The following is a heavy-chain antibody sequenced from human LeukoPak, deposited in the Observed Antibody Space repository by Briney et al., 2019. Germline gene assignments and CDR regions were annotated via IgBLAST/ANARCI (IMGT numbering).Heavy chain of an antibody. D-gene: IGHD3-10*01. J-gene: IGHJ4*02. CDR2: IYYSGST. CDR3: ARTNYGLGYHFDY. V-gene: IGHV4-59*12. Sequence: SETLSLTCTVSGGSISSYYWSWTRQPPGKGLEWIGYIYYSGSTNYNPSLKSRVTISVDKSRNQFSLKLSSVTAADTAVYYCARTNYGLGYHFDYWGQGTLVTVSS. CDR1: GGSISSYY.